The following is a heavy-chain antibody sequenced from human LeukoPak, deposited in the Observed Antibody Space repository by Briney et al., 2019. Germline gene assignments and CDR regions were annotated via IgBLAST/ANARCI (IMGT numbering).Heavy chain of an antibody. CDR2: INHSGST. CDR3: ARVGGGYCSSTSCYELDY. J-gene: IGHJ4*02. Sequence: SETLSLTCAVYGGSFSGYYWSWIRQPPGRGLEWIGEINHSGSTNYNPSLKSRVTISVDTSKNQFSLKLSSVTAADTAVYYCARVGGGYCSSTSCYELDYWGQGTLVTVSS. CDR1: GGSFSGYY. D-gene: IGHD2-2*01. V-gene: IGHV4-34*01.